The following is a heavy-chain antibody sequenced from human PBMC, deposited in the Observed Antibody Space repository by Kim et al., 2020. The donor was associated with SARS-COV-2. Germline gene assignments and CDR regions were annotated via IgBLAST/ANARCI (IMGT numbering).Heavy chain of an antibody. D-gene: IGHD3-3*01. V-gene: IGHV3-23*01. CDR1: GFTFSIYA. J-gene: IGHJ5*02. Sequence: GGSLRLSCAASGFTFSIYAMSWVRQAPGKGLEWVSTIGGADKIYYADSVKGRFSISRDNSKNTVYLHMNSPRADDTAVYYCAKEWVACNGVYEWFDPWG. CDR3: AKEWVACNGVYEWFDP. CDR2: IGGADKI.